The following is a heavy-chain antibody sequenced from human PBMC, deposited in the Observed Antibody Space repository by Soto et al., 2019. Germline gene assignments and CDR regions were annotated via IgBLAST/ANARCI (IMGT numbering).Heavy chain of an antibody. D-gene: IGHD3-10*01. CDR2: IKSKTDGGTT. Sequence: PGGSLRLSCAASGFTFSNAWMNWVRQAPGKGLEWVGRIKSKTDGGTTDYAAPVKGRFTISRDDSKNTLYLQMNSLKTEDTAVYYCTTENRGGAYYYYGMDVWGQGTTVTVSS. CDR3: TTENRGGAYYYYGMDV. CDR1: GFTFSNAW. J-gene: IGHJ6*02. V-gene: IGHV3-15*07.